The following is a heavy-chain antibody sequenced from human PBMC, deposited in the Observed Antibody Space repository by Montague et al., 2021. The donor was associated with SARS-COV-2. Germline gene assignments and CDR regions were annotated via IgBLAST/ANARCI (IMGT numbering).Heavy chain of an antibody. CDR1: GDSVSSNSAT. CDR3: VRGVEAAGSYDY. V-gene: IGHV6-1*01. D-gene: IGHD6-13*01. Sequence: CAISGDSVSSNSATWNWIRQSPSRGLEWQGRTYYRSMWKSDYAXXXKSRIAINPDTSKNQFSLQLSSVTPEDTALYHCVRGVEAAGSYDYWGQGTLVTVSS. J-gene: IGHJ4*02. CDR2: TYYRSMWKS.